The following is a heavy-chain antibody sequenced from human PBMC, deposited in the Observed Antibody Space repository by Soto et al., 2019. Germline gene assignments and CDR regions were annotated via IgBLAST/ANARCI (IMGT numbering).Heavy chain of an antibody. D-gene: IGHD3-22*01. CDR2: IYYSGST. CDR1: GGSISRDDYY. CDR3: ACYYDRSAYYYFDP. V-gene: IGHV4-30-4*01. Sequence: QVQLQESGPGLVKPSQTLSLTCTVSGGSISRDDYYWSWIRQPPGKGLEWIGYIYYSGSTYYNPSLKSRVTISVDTSKNQFSLKLNSVTAADTAVYYCACYYDRSAYYYFDPWGQGTLVTVSS. J-gene: IGHJ5*02.